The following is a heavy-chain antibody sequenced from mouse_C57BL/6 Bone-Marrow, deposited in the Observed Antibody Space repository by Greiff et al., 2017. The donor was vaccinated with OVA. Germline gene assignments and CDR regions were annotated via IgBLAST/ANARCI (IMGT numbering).Heavy chain of an antibody. CDR1: GFTFSSYG. CDR3: ARVDLYAMDY. CDR2: ISSGGSYT. Sequence: EVKLMESGGDLVKPGGSLKLSCAASGFTFSSYGMSWVRQTPDKRLEWVATISSGGSYTYYPDSVKGRFTISRDNAKNTLYLQMSSLKSEDTAMYYCARVDLYAMDYWGQGTSVTVSS. V-gene: IGHV5-6*01. J-gene: IGHJ4*01.